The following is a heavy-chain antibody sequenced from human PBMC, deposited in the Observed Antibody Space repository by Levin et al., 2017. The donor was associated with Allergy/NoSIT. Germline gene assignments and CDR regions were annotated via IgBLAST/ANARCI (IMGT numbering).Heavy chain of an antibody. Sequence: AASVKVSCRTSGFTFTSFGISWVRQAPGQGLEWMGGISAYNGNTNYAHKFQGRVTMTTDTSTSTAYMELRSLRSDDTAVYYCAILSSSWYSAFDIWGQGTMVTVSS. CDR1: GFTFTSFG. V-gene: IGHV1-18*01. CDR2: ISAYNGNT. D-gene: IGHD6-13*01. J-gene: IGHJ3*02. CDR3: AILSSSWYSAFDI.